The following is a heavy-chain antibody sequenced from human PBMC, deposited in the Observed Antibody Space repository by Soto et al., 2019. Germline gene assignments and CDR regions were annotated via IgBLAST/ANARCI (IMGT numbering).Heavy chain of an antibody. CDR2: IYWDDDK. D-gene: IGHD6-13*01. CDR1: GFSLSTSGVG. V-gene: IGHV2-5*02. CDR3: AHMGYSSTWFRLFDP. Sequence: QITLEESGPTLVKPTQTLTLTCTFSGFSLSTSGVGVGWIRQPPGKALEWLALIYWDDDKRYSPSLKSRLTVTKDTSKNQVVLTMTNMDPVDTGTYYCAHMGYSSTWFRLFDPWGQGTLVTVSS. J-gene: IGHJ5*02.